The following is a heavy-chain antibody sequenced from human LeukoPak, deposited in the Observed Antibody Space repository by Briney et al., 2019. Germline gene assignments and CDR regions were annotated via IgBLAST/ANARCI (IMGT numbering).Heavy chain of an antibody. V-gene: IGHV1-2*02. CDR3: ARGPYGSGLIDY. CDR2: INPNSGGT. D-gene: IGHD3-10*01. Sequence: ASVRVSCKASGYTFTGYYMHWVRQAPGQGLEWMGWINPNSGGTNYAQKFQGRVTMTRDTSISTAYMELSRLRSDDTAVYYCARGPYGSGLIDYWGQGTLVTVSS. CDR1: GYTFTGYY. J-gene: IGHJ4*02.